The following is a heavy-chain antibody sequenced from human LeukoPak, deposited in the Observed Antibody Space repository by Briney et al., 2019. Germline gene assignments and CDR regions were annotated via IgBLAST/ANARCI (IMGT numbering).Heavy chain of an antibody. CDR1: GGSINTYY. V-gene: IGHV4-4*07. D-gene: IGHD2-21*02. J-gene: IGHJ4*02. CDR2: IYSSGTT. Sequence: SETLSLTCTVSGGSINTYYWSWIRQPAGKGLEWIGRIYSSGTTHYNPSLKSRVTMSVDTSKNQFSLKLSSVTAADTAVYYCARDGTAGWGQGTLVTVSS. CDR3: ARDGTAG.